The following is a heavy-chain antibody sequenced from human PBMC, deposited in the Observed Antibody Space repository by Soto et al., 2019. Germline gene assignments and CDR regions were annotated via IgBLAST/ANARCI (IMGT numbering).Heavy chain of an antibody. J-gene: IGHJ3*02. CDR1: GFSLTTSGMC. CDR2: IDWDDDK. D-gene: IGHD3-3*01. V-gene: IGHV2-70*01. CDR3: ARIVGVDEVYDM. Sequence: SGPTLVNPTQTLTLTCTVSGFSLTTSGMCVSWILQPPGKALEWLALIDWDDDKYYNTSLQTRLTISKDPSKNQVVLTMTNMDRVDTATYYCARIVGVDEVYDMWGQGTMVTVSS.